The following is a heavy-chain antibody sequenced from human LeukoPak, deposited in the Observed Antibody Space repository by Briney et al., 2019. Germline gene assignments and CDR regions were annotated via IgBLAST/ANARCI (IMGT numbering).Heavy chain of an antibody. CDR2: IKRKIEGETT. Sequence: PGGSLRLSCAASGFTFSDAWMSWVRQAPGKGLEWVGRIKRKIEGETTDYIAPVKGRFTISRDDSRNTLYLQMNSLETEDTAVYYCTTGWCSGGSCHAFDIWGQGTMVTVSS. CDR3: TTGWCSGGSCHAFDI. V-gene: IGHV3-15*01. CDR1: GFTFSDAW. J-gene: IGHJ3*02. D-gene: IGHD2-15*01.